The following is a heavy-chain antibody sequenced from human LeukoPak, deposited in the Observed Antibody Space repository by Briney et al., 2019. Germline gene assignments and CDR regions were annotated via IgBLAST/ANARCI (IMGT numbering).Heavy chain of an antibody. V-gene: IGHV3-30*02. J-gene: IGHJ3*02. D-gene: IGHD3-3*01. CDR1: GFTFSSYG. Sequence: PGGSLRLSCAASGFTFSSYGMHSVRQAPGKGLEWVAFIRYDGSNKYYADSVKGRFTISRDNSKNTLYLQMNSLRAEDTAVYYCAGLQRITIFGVVIWGQGTMVTVSS. CDR2: IRYDGSNK. CDR3: AGLQRITIFGVVI.